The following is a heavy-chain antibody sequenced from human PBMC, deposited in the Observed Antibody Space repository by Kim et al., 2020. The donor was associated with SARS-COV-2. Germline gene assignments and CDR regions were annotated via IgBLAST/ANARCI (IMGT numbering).Heavy chain of an antibody. CDR3: TRDTPLPGQTYDY. Sequence: GGSLRLSCAASGFTFRNYWMHWVRQAPGKGLVWISRIAYDGSITTYADSVKGRFTISRDNAKNTLYLQTNSLRAEDTAVYYCTRDTPLPGQTYDYWGQGT. CDR1: GFTFRNYW. V-gene: IGHV3-74*01. D-gene: IGHD2-15*01. CDR2: IAYDGSIT. J-gene: IGHJ4*02.